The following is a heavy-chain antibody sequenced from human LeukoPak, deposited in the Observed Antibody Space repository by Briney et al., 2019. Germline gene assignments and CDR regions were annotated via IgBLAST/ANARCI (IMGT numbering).Heavy chain of an antibody. CDR3: ASPRGCGSARCNNFDY. D-gene: IGHD2-2*01. V-gene: IGHV3-23*01. Sequence: PGGSLRLSCAASGLTFSSYSTNWVRQAPGKGREWVTAISGSGGSTYYADSVKGWSTISRDNSKNTLYLQMNSLRAADTSVNYCASPRGCGSARCNNFDYWGQGTLVTVSS. CDR1: GLTFSSYS. CDR2: ISGSGGST. J-gene: IGHJ4*02.